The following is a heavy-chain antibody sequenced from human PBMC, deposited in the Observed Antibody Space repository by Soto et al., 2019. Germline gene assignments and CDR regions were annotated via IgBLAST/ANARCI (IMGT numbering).Heavy chain of an antibody. J-gene: IGHJ4*02. Sequence: LSVTCAVSGGSFTSNNWWTWVRQPPGQGLEWIGEIYRTGSTNYNPSLKSRVTISLDKSENQFSLKVTSLTAADTAVYYCASRDPGTSVDYWGQGTLVTVSS. CDR2: IYRTGST. D-gene: IGHD1-7*01. CDR3: ASRDPGTSVDY. V-gene: IGHV4-4*02. CDR1: GGSFTSNNW.